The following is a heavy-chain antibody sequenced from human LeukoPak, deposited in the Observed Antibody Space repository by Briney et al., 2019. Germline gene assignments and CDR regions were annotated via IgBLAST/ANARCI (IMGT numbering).Heavy chain of an antibody. CDR1: GGSISSYY. CDR3: ARHAYGGNSLYYFDY. CDR2: IYYSGST. D-gene: IGHD4-17*01. V-gene: IGHV4-59*08. Sequence: SETLSLTCTVSGGSISSYYWSWIRQPPGKGLEWIGYIYYSGSTNYNPSLKSRVTISVDTSKNQFSLKLSSVTAADTAVYYCARHAYGGNSLYYFDYWGQGTLVTVSS. J-gene: IGHJ4*02.